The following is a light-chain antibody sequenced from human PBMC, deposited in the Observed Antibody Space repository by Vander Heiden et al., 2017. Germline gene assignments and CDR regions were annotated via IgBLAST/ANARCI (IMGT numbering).Light chain of an antibody. V-gene: IGKV1-5*03. CDR2: KAS. CDR1: QSISSW. CDR3: QQYNSYPYT. Sequence: IQKTQSPATMAASVGDSVTITCRASQSISSWLAWYQQKPGKAPKLLIYKASSLESGVPSRCSGSGSETEFTLPISSLQPDDFATYHCQQYNSYPYTFGQGTKLEIK. J-gene: IGKJ2*01.